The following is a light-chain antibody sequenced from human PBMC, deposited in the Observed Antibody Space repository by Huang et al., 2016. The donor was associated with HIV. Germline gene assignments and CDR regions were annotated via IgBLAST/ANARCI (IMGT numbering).Light chain of an antibody. J-gene: IGKJ1*01. CDR1: RNIKKY. Sequence: IQLTQSSSSLSASMGDRVTITCRASRNIKKYLAWFHQRPGRAPTFLLFAASLLESGSPARCSGSGSGTEFTRTINGLQPEDFGAYYCQQVDSYPRTFGQGTNVDVK. V-gene: IGKV1-9*01. CDR3: QQVDSYPRT. CDR2: AAS.